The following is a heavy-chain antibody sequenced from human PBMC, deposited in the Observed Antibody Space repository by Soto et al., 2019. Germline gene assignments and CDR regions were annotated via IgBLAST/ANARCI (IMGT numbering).Heavy chain of an antibody. CDR3: ARVGYCSGGTCHPTYYGMDV. Sequence: TLSLTCAVSGGSISSSDWWRWVRQPPGEGLEWIGEIYHSGSTNYNPSLKSRLTISVDKSKNQFSLKLSSVTAADTAVYYCARVGYCSGGTCHPTYYGMDVWGQGTTVTVSS. CDR2: IYHSGST. V-gene: IGHV4-4*02. D-gene: IGHD2-15*01. J-gene: IGHJ6*02. CDR1: GGSISSSDW.